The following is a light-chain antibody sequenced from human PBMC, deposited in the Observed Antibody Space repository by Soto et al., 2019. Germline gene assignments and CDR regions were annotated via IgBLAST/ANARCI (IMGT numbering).Light chain of an antibody. CDR1: SSDVGGYNY. J-gene: IGLJ2*01. V-gene: IGLV2-8*01. CDR2: EVS. CDR3: SSYANSNKV. Sequence: QSALTQPPSASGSPGQSVTISCTGASSDVGGYNYVSWYQQHPGKAPKLMIYEVSKRPSGVPDRFSGSKSGNTASLTVSGLQAEDEADYYCSSYANSNKVFGGGTKVTVL.